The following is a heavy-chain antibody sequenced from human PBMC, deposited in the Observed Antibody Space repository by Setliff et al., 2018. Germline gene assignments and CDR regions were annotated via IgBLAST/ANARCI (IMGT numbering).Heavy chain of an antibody. D-gene: IGHD4-17*01. CDR2: MYPGRST. Sequence: PSETLSLTCDVSGYSITRGHYWGWIRQPPGKGLEWIGSMYPGRSTYYNPSLKSRVTMSVDTSKKQFSLKLSSVTAADTAVYYCARDKGDGYGVDAYAGGGFDIWGQGTMVTVSS. CDR1: GYSITRGHY. V-gene: IGHV4-38-2*02. J-gene: IGHJ3*02. CDR3: ARDKGDGYGVDAYAGGGFDI.